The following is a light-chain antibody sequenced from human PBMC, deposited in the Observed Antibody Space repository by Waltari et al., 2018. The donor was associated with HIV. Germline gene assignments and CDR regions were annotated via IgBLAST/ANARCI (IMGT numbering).Light chain of an antibody. CDR2: EVL. J-gene: IGLJ2*01. CDR1: SSDIGDYDY. CDR3: SSYGGNSNVI. V-gene: IGLV2-8*01. Sequence: QYALTQPPSASGSPGQSVTISCTGTSSDIGDYDYVTWYQQQPGEPPKLLIYEVLNRPSGVPHRFSGSKSGNTASLTVSGLQAEDEADYYCSSYGGNSNVIFGGGTKLTVL.